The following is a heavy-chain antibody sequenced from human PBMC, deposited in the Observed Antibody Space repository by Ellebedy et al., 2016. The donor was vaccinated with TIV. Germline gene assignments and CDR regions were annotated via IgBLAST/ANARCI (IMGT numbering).Heavy chain of an antibody. V-gene: IGHV3-53*01. CDR1: GFTVSYTY. D-gene: IGHD1-20*01. Sequence: GESLKISCAASGFTVSYTYMSWVRQAPGKGLEWVSVIHTGGDTYHADSVKGRFTISRDSSKNTLYLQMNSLRAEDTAVYYCARRITGTYGDDALDIWGQGTMVTVSS. CDR2: IHTGGDT. J-gene: IGHJ3*02. CDR3: ARRITGTYGDDALDI.